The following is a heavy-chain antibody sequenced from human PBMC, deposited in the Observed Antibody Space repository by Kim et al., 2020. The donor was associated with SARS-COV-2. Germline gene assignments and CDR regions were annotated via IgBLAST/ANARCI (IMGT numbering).Heavy chain of an antibody. CDR2: INHSGST. D-gene: IGHD3-22*01. CDR3: ARAVYTMIVVVISPYYYYGMDV. J-gene: IGHJ6*02. Sequence: SETLSLTCAVYGGSFSGYYWSWIRQPPGKGLDWIGEINHSGSTNYNPSLKSRVTISVDTSKNQFSLKLSSVTAADTAVYYCARAVYTMIVVVISPYYYYGMDVGGQGTTVTVSS. CDR1: GGSFSGYY. V-gene: IGHV4-34*01.